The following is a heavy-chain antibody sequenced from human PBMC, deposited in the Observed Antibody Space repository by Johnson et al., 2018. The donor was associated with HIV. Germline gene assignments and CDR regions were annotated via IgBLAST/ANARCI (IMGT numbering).Heavy chain of an antibody. J-gene: IGHJ3*02. CDR3: ASTRLGAFDI. CDR2: IYSGGST. CDR1: GFTVSCNY. Sequence: MQLVESGGGLVQPGGSLRLSCAASGFTVSCNYMSWVRQAPGKGMEWVSVIYSGGSTFYADSVKGRFTISRDNSGNTLYLQMDSLRVEDTAVYYCASTRLGAFDIWGQGTMVTVSS. V-gene: IGHV3-66*01. D-gene: IGHD6-6*01.